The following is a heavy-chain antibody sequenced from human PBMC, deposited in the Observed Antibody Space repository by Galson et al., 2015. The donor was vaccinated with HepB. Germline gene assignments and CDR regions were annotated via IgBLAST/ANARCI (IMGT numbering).Heavy chain of an antibody. Sequence: SLRLSCAASGFTVSSYAMSWVRQAPGKGLESVSAISGRGGSTYYAASVKGRFTISRDNSKNTLYLQMNSLRAEDTAVYYCAKHDSSGYQGQDYWGQGTLVTVSS. CDR3: AKHDSSGYQGQDY. V-gene: IGHV3-23*01. J-gene: IGHJ4*02. D-gene: IGHD3-22*01. CDR2: ISGRGGST. CDR1: GFTVSSYA.